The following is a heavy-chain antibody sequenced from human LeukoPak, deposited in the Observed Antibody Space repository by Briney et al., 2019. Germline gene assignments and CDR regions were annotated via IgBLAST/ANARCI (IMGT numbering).Heavy chain of an antibody. Sequence: GGSLRLSCAASGFTFSSYWMHWVRQAPGKGLVWVSRINSDGSSTGYADSVKGRFTISRDNAKNTLYLQMNSLRAEDTAVYYCARGRRITIFGAPYYIDVWGKGTTVTVSS. CDR3: ARGRRITIFGAPYYIDV. CDR2: INSDGSST. D-gene: IGHD3-3*01. V-gene: IGHV3-74*01. J-gene: IGHJ6*03. CDR1: GFTFSSYW.